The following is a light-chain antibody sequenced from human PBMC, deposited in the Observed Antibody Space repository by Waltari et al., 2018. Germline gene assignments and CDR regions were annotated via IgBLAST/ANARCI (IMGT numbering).Light chain of an antibody. V-gene: IGKV1-5*03. Sequence: DIQMTQSPSTLSASVGDRITVTCRASQRITHWLAWYQQKPGKAPKLLIYQAFLLASEVPSRFSGSGSGTEFTLTISSLQTDDFGTYYCQQYDVYPYTFGQGTKVEI. J-gene: IGKJ2*01. CDR2: QAF. CDR1: QRITHW. CDR3: QQYDVYPYT.